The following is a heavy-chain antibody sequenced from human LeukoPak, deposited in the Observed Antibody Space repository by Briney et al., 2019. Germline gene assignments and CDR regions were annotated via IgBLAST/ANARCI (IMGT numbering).Heavy chain of an antibody. Sequence: ASVKVSCKASGYTFTAQYMHWVRQTPGQGLEWMGWINPNNGDTKYAQSFLGRVTMTRDTSTTTAYMELSSLRSDDTAVYFCASYPRSIPTPPFDYWGQGTLVTVSS. CDR3: ASYPRSIPTPPFDY. CDR2: INPNNGDT. V-gene: IGHV1-2*02. CDR1: GYTFTAQY. D-gene: IGHD2-21*01. J-gene: IGHJ4*02.